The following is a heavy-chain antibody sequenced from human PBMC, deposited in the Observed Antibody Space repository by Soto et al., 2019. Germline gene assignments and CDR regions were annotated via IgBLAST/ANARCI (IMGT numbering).Heavy chain of an antibody. D-gene: IGHD4-4*01. V-gene: IGHV3-11*01. CDR1: GFTFSDYY. Sequence: QVQLVESGGGLVKPGGSLRLSCAASGFTFSDYYMSWIRQAPGKGLEWVSYISSSGSTIYYADSMEGRFTISRDNAKNSLYLQMNSLRAEDTAVYYCARDSRGGTTPDWYFDLWGRGTLVTVSS. CDR3: ARDSRGGTTPDWYFDL. CDR2: ISSSGSTI. J-gene: IGHJ2*01.